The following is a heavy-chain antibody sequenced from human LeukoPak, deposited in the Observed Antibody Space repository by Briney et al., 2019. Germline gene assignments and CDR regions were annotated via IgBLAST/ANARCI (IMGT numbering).Heavy chain of an antibody. V-gene: IGHV4-61*01. Sequence: PSETLSLTCTVSGGSVSNGNYYWSWIRQPPGKGLEWIGEINHSGSTNYNPSLKSRVTISVDTSKNQFSLKLSSVTAADTAVYYCARGPNIVATIGRPSSGWSNWGQGTLVTVSS. CDR2: INHSGST. CDR1: GGSVSNGNYY. CDR3: ARGPNIVATIGRPSSGWSN. D-gene: IGHD5-12*01. J-gene: IGHJ4*02.